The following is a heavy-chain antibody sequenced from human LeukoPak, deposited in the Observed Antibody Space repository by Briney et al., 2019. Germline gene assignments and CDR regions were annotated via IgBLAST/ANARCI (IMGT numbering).Heavy chain of an antibody. Sequence: GGSLRLSCAASGFTFPDYWMSWVRQAQGKGLEWVANINQGGIETYYVDSIKGRFTISRDNAKNLLYLQMNSLRVEDTALYFCARAGGHGATDYWGQGTLVIVSP. V-gene: IGHV3-7*01. J-gene: IGHJ4*02. D-gene: IGHD1-26*01. CDR1: GFTFPDYW. CDR2: INQGGIET. CDR3: ARAGGHGATDY.